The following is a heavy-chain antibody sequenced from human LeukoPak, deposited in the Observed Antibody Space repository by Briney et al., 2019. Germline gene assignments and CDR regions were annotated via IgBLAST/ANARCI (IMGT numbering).Heavy chain of an antibody. J-gene: IGHJ3*02. Sequence: SETLSLTCTVSGGSISSYYWSWIRQPPGKGLEWIGYIYYSGSTNYNPSLKSRVTISVDTSKNQFSLKLSSVTAADTAVYYCARDGSSWYFDIWGQGTMVTVSS. CDR3: ARDGSSWYFDI. CDR2: IYYSGST. V-gene: IGHV4-59*12. D-gene: IGHD6-13*01. CDR1: GGSISSYY.